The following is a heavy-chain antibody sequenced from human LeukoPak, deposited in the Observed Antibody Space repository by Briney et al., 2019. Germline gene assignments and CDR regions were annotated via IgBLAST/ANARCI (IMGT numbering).Heavy chain of an antibody. D-gene: IGHD6-13*01. CDR1: GGSFSGYY. CDR2: INHSGST. CDR3: ARGRRAAAGKGDY. V-gene: IGHV4-34*01. J-gene: IGHJ4*02. Sequence: PSEILSLTCAVYGGSFSGYYWSWIRQPPGKGLEWIGEINHSGSTNYNPSLKSRVTISVDTSKNQFSLKLSSVTAADTAVYYCARGRRAAAGKGDYWGQGTLVTVSS.